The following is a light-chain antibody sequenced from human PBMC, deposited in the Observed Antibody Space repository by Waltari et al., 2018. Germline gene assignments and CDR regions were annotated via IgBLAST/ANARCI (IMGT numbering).Light chain of an antibody. CDR3: QHYHSYPLT. V-gene: IGKV1-5*03. Sequence: QMTQSPSTLSASVGDRVTLTCRASQSVSRRLAWYQQTPGKAPFLLIYEASNLGGGVPSRFSGSGSGTEFTLTISSLQPDDFVTYYCQHYHSYPLTFGGGTKVEI. CDR2: EAS. CDR1: QSVSRR. J-gene: IGKJ4*01.